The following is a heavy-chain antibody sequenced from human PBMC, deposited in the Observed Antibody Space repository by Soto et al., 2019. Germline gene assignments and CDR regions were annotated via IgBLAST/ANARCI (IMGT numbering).Heavy chain of an antibody. CDR2: IYHSGRT. D-gene: IGHD6-19*01. Sequence: QVQLQESGPGLVKPSGTLSLTCAVSSGSISSSNWWSWVRQPPGKGLEWIAEIYHSGRTNYNPSLKSRVTISVDKSKNQFSLKLSSVTAADTAVYYCARERAVARNNWFDPWGQGTLVTVSS. V-gene: IGHV4-4*02. J-gene: IGHJ5*02. CDR3: ARERAVARNNWFDP. CDR1: SGSISSSNW.